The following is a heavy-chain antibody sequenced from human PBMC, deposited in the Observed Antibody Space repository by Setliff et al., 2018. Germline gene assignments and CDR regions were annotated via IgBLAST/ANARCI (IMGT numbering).Heavy chain of an antibody. Sequence: SETLSLSCTVSGGSISSSSYYWGWIRQPPGKGLEWIGSIYYSGSTYYNPSLKSRVTISVDTSKNQFSLKLSSVTAADTAVYYCARRETYYNFWSGYYAYWGQGTLVTSPQ. D-gene: IGHD3-3*01. CDR2: IYYSGST. J-gene: IGHJ4*02. CDR3: ARRETYYNFWSGYYAY. CDR1: GGSISSSSYY. V-gene: IGHV4-39*07.